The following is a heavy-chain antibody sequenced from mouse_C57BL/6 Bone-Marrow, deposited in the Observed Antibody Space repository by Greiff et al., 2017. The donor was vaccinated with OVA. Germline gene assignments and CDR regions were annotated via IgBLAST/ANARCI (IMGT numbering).Heavy chain of an antibody. D-gene: IGHD2-4*01. J-gene: IGHJ1*03. Sequence: QVQLKQSGAELARPGASVKLSCKASGYTFTSYGISWVKQRTGQGLEWIGEIYPRSGNTYYNEKFKGKATLTADKSSSTAYMELRSLTSEDSAVYFCARGLRWYFDVWGTGTTVTVSS. CDR1: GYTFTSYG. V-gene: IGHV1-81*01. CDR3: ARGLRWYFDV. CDR2: IYPRSGNT.